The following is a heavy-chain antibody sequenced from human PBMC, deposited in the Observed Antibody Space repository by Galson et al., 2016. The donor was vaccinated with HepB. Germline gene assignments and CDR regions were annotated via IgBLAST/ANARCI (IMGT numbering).Heavy chain of an antibody. J-gene: IGHJ4*02. CDR1: GFTLNNYV. Sequence: SLRLSCAASGFTLNNYVMSWVRQAPGKGLEWVATIGGRPEQPHYADSVEGRFAISRDNSRSTVSLQMTSLRAEDTAIYYCLKDAQHPIDYWGQGTLVTVSS. CDR3: LKDAQHPIDY. CDR2: IGGRPEQP. V-gene: IGHV3-23*01.